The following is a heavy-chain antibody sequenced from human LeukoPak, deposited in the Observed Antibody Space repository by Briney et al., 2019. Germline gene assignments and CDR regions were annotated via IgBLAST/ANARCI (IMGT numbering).Heavy chain of an antibody. CDR2: INHSGST. J-gene: IGHJ4*02. CDR3: ARSPRWDY. V-gene: IGHV4-34*01. Sequence: PSETLSLTCAVYGGSFSGYYWSWIRQPPGKGLEWIGEINHSGSTNYNPSLKSRVTISVDTSKNQFSLKLSSVTAADTAVHYCARSPRWDYWGQGTLVTVSS. CDR1: GGSFSGYY. D-gene: IGHD4-23*01.